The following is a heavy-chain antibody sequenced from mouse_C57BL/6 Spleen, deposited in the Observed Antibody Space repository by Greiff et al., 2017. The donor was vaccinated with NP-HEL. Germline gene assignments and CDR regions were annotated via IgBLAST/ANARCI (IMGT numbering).Heavy chain of an antibody. D-gene: IGHD2-4*01. CDR1: GYAFSSYW. CDR2: IYPGDGDT. Sequence: VQLQQSGAELVKPGASVKISCKASGYAFSSYWMNWVKQRPGKGLEWIGQIYPGDGDTTYNGKFKGKATLTADKSSSTAYMQLSSLASEDSAVYFCARREGIYYDYDGPYYFDYWGQGTTLTVSS. V-gene: IGHV1-80*01. CDR3: ARREGIYYDYDGPYYFDY. J-gene: IGHJ2*01.